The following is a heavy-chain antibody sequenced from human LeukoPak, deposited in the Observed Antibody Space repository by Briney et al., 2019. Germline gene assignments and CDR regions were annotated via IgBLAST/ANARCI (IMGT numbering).Heavy chain of an antibody. CDR3: ARVPVRGVQYYYYGMDV. CDR1: GGSFSGYY. CDR2: INHSGST. V-gene: IGHV4-34*01. J-gene: IGHJ6*04. D-gene: IGHD3-10*01. Sequence: PSETLSLTCAVYGGSFSGYYWSWIRQPPGKGLEWIGEINHSGSTNYNPSLKSRVTISVETSKNQFSLKLSSVTAADTAVYYCARVPVRGVQYYYYGMDVWGKGTTVTVSS.